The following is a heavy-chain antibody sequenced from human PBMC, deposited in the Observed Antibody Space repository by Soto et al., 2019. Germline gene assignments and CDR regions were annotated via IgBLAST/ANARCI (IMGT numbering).Heavy chain of an antibody. D-gene: IGHD2-8*02. CDR3: ARDKITGLFDY. CDR1: GGSVSSSSYS. Sequence: SETLSLTCTVSGGSVSSSSYSWGWIRQPPGTGLEWIGDIYSSENTYYNPSLKSRVTISVDASKNQFSLKLTSVTAADTAVYYCARDKITGLFDYWGQGTLVTVSS. J-gene: IGHJ4*02. CDR2: IYSSENT. V-gene: IGHV4-39*07.